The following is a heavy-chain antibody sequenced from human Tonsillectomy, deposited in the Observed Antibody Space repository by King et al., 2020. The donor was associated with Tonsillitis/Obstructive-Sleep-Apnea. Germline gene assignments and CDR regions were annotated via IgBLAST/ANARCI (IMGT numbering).Heavy chain of an antibody. J-gene: IGHJ3*02. CDR1: GFTFSSYS. CDR3: ARDRVSSSSSSAFDI. D-gene: IGHD6-6*01. CDR2: ISSSSSYI. Sequence: VQLVECGGGLVKPGGSLRLSCAASGFTFSSYSMNWVRQAPGKGLEWVSSISSSSSYIYYADPVKGRFTICRDKAKNSLNLQMNSLRAEETAVYYCARDRVSSSSSSAFDIWGQGTMVTVSS. V-gene: IGHV3-21*01.